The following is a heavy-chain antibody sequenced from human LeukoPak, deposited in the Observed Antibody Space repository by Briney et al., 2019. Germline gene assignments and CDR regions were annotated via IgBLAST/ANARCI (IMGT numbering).Heavy chain of an antibody. J-gene: IGHJ3*02. Sequence: ASVKVSCMASGYTFTGYYMHWVRQAPGQGLEWMGWINPNSGGTNYAQKFQGRVTMTRDTSISTAYMELSRLRSDDTAVYYCARNYLSSSWYPDAFDIWGQGTMVTVSS. CDR2: INPNSGGT. CDR3: ARNYLSSSWYPDAFDI. CDR1: GYTFTGYY. V-gene: IGHV1-2*02. D-gene: IGHD6-13*01.